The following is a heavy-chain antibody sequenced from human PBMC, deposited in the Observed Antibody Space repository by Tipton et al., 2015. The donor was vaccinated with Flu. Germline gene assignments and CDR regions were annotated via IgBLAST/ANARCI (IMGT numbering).Heavy chain of an antibody. Sequence: TLSLTCTVSGASVSNGAYYWSWIRQPAGKPLEWIGRVYASGNTDYNPSLKSRVTISVDTSANNFSLKLSSVTAADTAVYYCARRGEVWGQGTRVTVSS. CDR2: VYASGNT. V-gene: IGHV4-61*02. CDR1: GASVSNGAYY. CDR3: ARRGEV. J-gene: IGHJ3*01. D-gene: IGHD3-10*01.